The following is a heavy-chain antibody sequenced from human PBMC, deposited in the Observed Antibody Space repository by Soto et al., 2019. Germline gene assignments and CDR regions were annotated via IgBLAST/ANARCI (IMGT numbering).Heavy chain of an antibody. D-gene: IGHD5-18*01. Sequence: QVQLAQSGAEVKKPGSSVKVSCKTSGGTFSSYTISWVRQAPGQGLEWMGGIIPLFGTANYAQKLQGRVTNTAEESTSTAYMELSGLRFEDTAVYYCARINRRGYSYGDAFDIWGQGTMVTVSS. CDR3: ARINRRGYSYGDAFDI. V-gene: IGHV1-69*01. CDR2: IIPLFGTA. CDR1: GGTFSSYT. J-gene: IGHJ3*02.